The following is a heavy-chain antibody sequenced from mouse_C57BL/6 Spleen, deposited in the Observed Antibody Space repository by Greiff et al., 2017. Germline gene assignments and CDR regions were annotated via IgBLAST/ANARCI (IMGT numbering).Heavy chain of an antibody. V-gene: IGHV1-53*01. CDR1: GYTFTSYW. CDR2: INPSNGGT. D-gene: IGHD2-5*01. J-gene: IGHJ4*01. Sequence: VQLQQPGTELVKPGASVKLSCKASGYTFTSYWMHWVKQRPGQGLEWIGNINPSNGGTNYNEKFKSKATLTVDKSSRTAYMLLSSLTSEDSAVYYCAREEAYYSNYVGAMDYWGQGTSVTVSS. CDR3: AREEAYYSNYVGAMDY.